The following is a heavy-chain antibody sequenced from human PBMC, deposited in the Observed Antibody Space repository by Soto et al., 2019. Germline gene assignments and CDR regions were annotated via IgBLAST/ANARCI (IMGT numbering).Heavy chain of an antibody. V-gene: IGHV3-11*05. D-gene: IGHD3-22*01. CDR3: ARNYYDSSGYYFSYYFDY. J-gene: IGHJ4*02. CDR1: GFTFSDYY. Sequence: QVQLVESGGGLVKPGGSLRLSCAASGFTFSDYYMSWIRQAPGKGLEWVSYISSSSYTNYADSVKGRFTISRDNAKNSLYLQMNSLRAEDTAVYYLARNYYDSSGYYFSYYFDYWGQGTLVTVSS. CDR2: ISSSSYT.